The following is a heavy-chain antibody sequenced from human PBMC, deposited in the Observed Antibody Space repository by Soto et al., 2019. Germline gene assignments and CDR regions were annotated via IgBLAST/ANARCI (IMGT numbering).Heavy chain of an antibody. CDR2: FDPEDGET. Sequence: ASVKVSCKVSGYTLTELSMHWVRQAPGKGLEWMGGFDPEDGETIYAQKFQGRVTITEDTSTDTAYMELSSLRSEDTAVYYCATGGVLWFGESFDYWGQGTLVTVSS. D-gene: IGHD3-10*01. V-gene: IGHV1-24*01. CDR1: GYTLTELS. CDR3: ATGGVLWFGESFDY. J-gene: IGHJ4*02.